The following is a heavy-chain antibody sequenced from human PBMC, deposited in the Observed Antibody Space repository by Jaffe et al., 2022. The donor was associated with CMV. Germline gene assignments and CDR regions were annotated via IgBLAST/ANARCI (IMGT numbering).Heavy chain of an antibody. CDR3: AKGAMGLRFLEWYFDY. CDR2: ISGSGGST. D-gene: IGHD3-3*01. J-gene: IGHJ4*02. CDR1: GFTFSSYA. Sequence: EVQLLESGGGLVQPGGSLRLSCAASGFTFSSYAMSWVRQAPGKGLEWVSAISGSGGSTYYADSVKGRFTISRDNSKNTLYLQMNSLRAEDTAVYYCAKGAMGLRFLEWYFDYWGQGTLVTVSS. V-gene: IGHV3-23*01.